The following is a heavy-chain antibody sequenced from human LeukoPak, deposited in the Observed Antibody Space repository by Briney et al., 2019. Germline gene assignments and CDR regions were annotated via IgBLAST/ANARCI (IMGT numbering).Heavy chain of an antibody. V-gene: IGHV1-18*01. CDR1: GGTFSSYA. CDR3: ARDRRSGSYSLYYYYYMDV. Sequence: ASVKVSCKASGGTFSSYAISWVRQAPGQGLEWMGWISAYNGNTNYAQKLQGRVTMTTDTSTSTAYMELRSLRSDDTAVYYCARDRRSGSYSLYYYYYMDVWGKGTTVTISS. CDR2: ISAYNGNT. D-gene: IGHD1-26*01. J-gene: IGHJ6*03.